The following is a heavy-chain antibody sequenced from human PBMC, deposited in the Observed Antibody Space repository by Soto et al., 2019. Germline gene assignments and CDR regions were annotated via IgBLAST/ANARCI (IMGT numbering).Heavy chain of an antibody. D-gene: IGHD3-22*01. CDR1: GFSLSTSGVG. V-gene: IGHV2-5*02. J-gene: IGHJ4*02. CDR3: AHGASSGYYSYFDY. Sequence: QITLKESGPTLVKPTQTLTLTCTFSGFSLSTSGVGVGWIRQPPGKALEWLALIYWDDDKRYSPSLKSRLTIPQDTSKNQVVLTMTNMDPADTATYYCAHGASSGYYSYFDYWGQGTLVTVSS. CDR2: IYWDDDK.